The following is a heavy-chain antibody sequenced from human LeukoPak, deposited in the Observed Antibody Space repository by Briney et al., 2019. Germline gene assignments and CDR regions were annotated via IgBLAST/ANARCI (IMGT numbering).Heavy chain of an antibody. V-gene: IGHV4-30-4*01. CDR3: ARADVFTIWFDP. CDR2: IYYSGST. Sequence: SQTLSLTCTVSGGSISSGDYYWSWIRQPPGKGLEWIGYIYYSGSTYYNPSLKSRVTIPVDTSKNQFSLKLSSVTAADTAVYYCARADVFTIWFDPWGQGTLVTVSS. J-gene: IGHJ5*02. CDR1: GGSISSGDYY. D-gene: IGHD3-3*01.